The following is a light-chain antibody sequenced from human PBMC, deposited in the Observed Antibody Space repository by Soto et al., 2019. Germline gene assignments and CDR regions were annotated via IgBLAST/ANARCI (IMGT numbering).Light chain of an antibody. CDR3: QSYDRSLSGSV. CDR1: SSNIGAGYD. J-gene: IGLJ1*01. Sequence: QSVLTQPPSVSGAPGQGVTISCTGSSSNIGAGYDVHWYQQLPGAAPKLLIFGNDNRPSGVPDRFSGSRSGTSASLAITGLQAEYEADYYCQSYDRSLSGSVFGAGTKVPVL. CDR2: GND. V-gene: IGLV1-40*01.